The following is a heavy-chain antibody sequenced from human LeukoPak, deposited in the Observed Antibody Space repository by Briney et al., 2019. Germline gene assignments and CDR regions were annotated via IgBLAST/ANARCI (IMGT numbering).Heavy chain of an antibody. D-gene: IGHD5-12*01. V-gene: IGHV1-2*02. CDR1: GYTFTGYY. Sequence: GASVKVSCKASGYTFTGYYMHWVRQAPGQGLEWMGWINPNSGGTNYAQKFQGRVTMTRDTSISTAYMELSRLRSDDTAVYYCARELRLWYYYYMDVWGKGTTVTVSS. CDR2: INPNSGGT. J-gene: IGHJ6*03. CDR3: ARELRLWYYYYMDV.